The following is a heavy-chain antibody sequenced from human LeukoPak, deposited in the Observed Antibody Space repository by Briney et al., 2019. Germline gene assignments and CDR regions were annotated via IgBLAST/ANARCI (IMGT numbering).Heavy chain of an antibody. V-gene: IGHV4-34*01. Sequence: SETLSLTCAVYGGSFSGYYWSWVRQPPGKGLEWIGEINHSGSTNYNPSLKSRVTISVDTSKNQFSLKLSSVTPADTAVYYCARAPDYGDYVRVEYYYMDVWGKGTTVTVSS. CDR3: ARAPDYGDYVRVEYYYMDV. D-gene: IGHD4-17*01. J-gene: IGHJ6*03. CDR2: INHSGST. CDR1: GGSFSGYY.